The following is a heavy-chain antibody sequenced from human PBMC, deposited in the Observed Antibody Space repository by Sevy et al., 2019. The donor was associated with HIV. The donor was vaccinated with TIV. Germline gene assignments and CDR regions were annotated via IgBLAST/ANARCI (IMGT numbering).Heavy chain of an antibody. CDR1: GYTLTELS. CDR2: FDPEDGET. V-gene: IGHV1-24*01. Sequence: ASVKVSCKVSGYTLTELSMHWVRQAPGKGLEWMGGFDPEDGETIYTQKFQGRVTMTEDTSTDTAYMELSSLRSEDTAVYYCATPYDSSGYVFDYWGQGTLVTVSS. D-gene: IGHD3-22*01. J-gene: IGHJ4*02. CDR3: ATPYDSSGYVFDY.